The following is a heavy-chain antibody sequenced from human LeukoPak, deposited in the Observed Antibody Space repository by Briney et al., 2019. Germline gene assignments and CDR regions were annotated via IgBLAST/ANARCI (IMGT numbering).Heavy chain of an antibody. CDR3: AKDPTHYRVWDDYDSTVLSY. Sequence: GGSLRLSCAASGFTFSSYGMHWVRQAPGKGLEWVAVISYDGSNKYYADSVKGRFTISRDNSKNTLYLQMNSLRAEDTAVYYCAKDPTHYRVWDDYDSTVLSYWGQGTLVTVSS. CDR2: ISYDGSNK. D-gene: IGHD3-22*01. CDR1: GFTFSSYG. V-gene: IGHV3-30*18. J-gene: IGHJ4*02.